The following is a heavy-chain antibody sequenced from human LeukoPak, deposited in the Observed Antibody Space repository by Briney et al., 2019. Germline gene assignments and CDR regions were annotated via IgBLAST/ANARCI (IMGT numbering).Heavy chain of an antibody. V-gene: IGHV3-30*04. D-gene: IGHD3-10*01. CDR3: AKAVGAAKPLHDAFDI. CDR2: ISYDGSNK. J-gene: IGHJ3*02. Sequence: GGSLRLSCAASGFTFSSYAMHWVRQAPGKGLEWVAVISYDGSNKYYADSVKGRFTISRDNSKNTLYLQMNSLRAEDTAVYYCAKAVGAAKPLHDAFDIWGQGTMVTVSS. CDR1: GFTFSSYA.